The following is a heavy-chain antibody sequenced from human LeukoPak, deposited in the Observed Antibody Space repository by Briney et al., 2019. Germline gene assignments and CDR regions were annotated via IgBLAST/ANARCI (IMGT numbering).Heavy chain of an antibody. J-gene: IGHJ4*01. D-gene: IGHD5-12*01. CDR2: IGISSGNT. CDR3: ARDHRYAFDN. Sequence: EWISYIGISSGNTKYADSVKGRFTISRDKARNSLYLQMNSLRVEDTAVYYCARDHRYAFDNWGHG. V-gene: IGHV3-11*06.